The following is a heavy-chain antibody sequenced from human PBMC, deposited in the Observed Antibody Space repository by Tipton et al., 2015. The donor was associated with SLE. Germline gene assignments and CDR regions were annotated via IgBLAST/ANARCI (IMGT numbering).Heavy chain of an antibody. D-gene: IGHD6-25*01. Sequence: SLRLSCAASGFTFSSYSMNWVRQAPGKGLEWVSSISSDVSSTSYADSVKGRFTISRDNAKNTLYLQMNSLRAEDTAVYYCAAASFDYWGQGTLVTVSS. CDR3: AAASFDY. V-gene: IGHV3-74*01. CDR1: GFTFSSYS. J-gene: IGHJ4*02. CDR2: ISSDVSST.